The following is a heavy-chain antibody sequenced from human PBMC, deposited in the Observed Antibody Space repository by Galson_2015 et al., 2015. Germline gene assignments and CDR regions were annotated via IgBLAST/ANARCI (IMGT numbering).Heavy chain of an antibody. D-gene: IGHD3-10*01. CDR2: IKQDGSEK. V-gene: IGHV3-7*01. Sequence: SLRLSCAASGFTFSSYWMSWVRQAPGKGLEWVANIKQDGSEKYYVDSVKGRFTISRDNAKNSLYLQMNSLRAEDTAVYYCARVSVTMVRGVIHYGMDVWGQGTPVTVPS. CDR3: ARVSVTMVRGVIHYGMDV. J-gene: IGHJ6*02. CDR1: GFTFSSYW.